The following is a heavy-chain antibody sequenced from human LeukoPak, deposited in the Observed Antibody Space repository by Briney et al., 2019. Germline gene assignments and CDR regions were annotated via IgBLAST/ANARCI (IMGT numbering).Heavy chain of an antibody. CDR3: TRDSSSDTSSYYYMDV. D-gene: IGHD2-2*01. Sequence: GGSLRLSCAASGFTFSRYPMNWVRQAPGKGLEWISYISSSSSTIYYADSVKGRFTISRDNAKNSLYLQMNSLRAEDTAVYYCTRDSSSDTSSYYYMDVWGKGTTVTVSS. J-gene: IGHJ6*03. V-gene: IGHV3-48*01. CDR1: GFTFSRYP. CDR2: ISSSSSTI.